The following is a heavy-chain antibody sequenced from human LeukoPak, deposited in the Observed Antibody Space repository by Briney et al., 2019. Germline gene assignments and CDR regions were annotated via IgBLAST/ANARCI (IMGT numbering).Heavy chain of an antibody. J-gene: IGHJ4*02. CDR1: GGSFSGYY. CDR2: ISHSGST. D-gene: IGHD1-14*01. Sequence: SETLSLTCAVYGGSFSGYYWSWIRQPPGKGLEWIGEISHSGSTNYSPSLKSRVTISEDTSKNQFSLKLRSVTAADTAVYYCARGYLAGTDYWGQGTLVTVSS. CDR3: ARGYLAGTDY. V-gene: IGHV4-34*01.